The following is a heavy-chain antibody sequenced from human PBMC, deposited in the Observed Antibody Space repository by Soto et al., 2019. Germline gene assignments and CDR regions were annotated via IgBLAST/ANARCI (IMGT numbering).Heavy chain of an antibody. CDR2: ISSSSSTI. Sequence: PGGSLRLSCAASGFTFSSYSMNWVRQAPGKGLEWVSYISSSSSTIYYADSVKGRFTISRDNAKNSLYLQMNSLRAEDTAVYYCASTPLWLHRRGISYYFDYWGQGTLVTVSS. CDR3: ASTPLWLHRRGISYYFDY. J-gene: IGHJ4*02. D-gene: IGHD5-18*01. CDR1: GFTFSSYS. V-gene: IGHV3-48*01.